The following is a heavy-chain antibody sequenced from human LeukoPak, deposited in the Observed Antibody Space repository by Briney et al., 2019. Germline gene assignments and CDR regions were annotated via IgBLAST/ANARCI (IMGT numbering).Heavy chain of an antibody. V-gene: IGHV3-9*01. CDR2: VSWDSGSI. D-gene: IGHD3-22*01. CDR3: ARRGDDSSRYYYHY. Sequence: PGGSLRLSCAASGFTFDDYAMHWVRQSPGKGLEWVSGVSWDSGSIAYADSVKGRFTISRDNAKNSLYLQMNGLRAADTAVYYGARRGDDSSRYYYHYWGQGTLVTVSS. CDR1: GFTFDDYA. J-gene: IGHJ4*02.